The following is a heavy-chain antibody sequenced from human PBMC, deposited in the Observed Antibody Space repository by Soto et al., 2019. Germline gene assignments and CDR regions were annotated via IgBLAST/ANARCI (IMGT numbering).Heavy chain of an antibody. Sequence: EVQLVESGGGLVQPGRSLRLSCAASGFPFQHYAMHWVRRSPGKGLEWVSGIRWNGDDMGYADSVRGRFTISRDNAKNSLYLQMSSLRAEDTAFYYCAQDGGYCSGGNCYVDSWGQGTLVTVSS. CDR2: IRWNGDDM. D-gene: IGHD2-15*01. V-gene: IGHV3-9*01. CDR3: AQDGGYCSGGNCYVDS. CDR1: GFPFQHYA. J-gene: IGHJ4*02.